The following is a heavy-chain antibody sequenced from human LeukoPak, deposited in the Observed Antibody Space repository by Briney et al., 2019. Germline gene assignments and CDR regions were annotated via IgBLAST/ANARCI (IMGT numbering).Heavy chain of an antibody. J-gene: IGHJ4*02. CDR1: GFTFDDYA. CDR2: ISWNSGSI. CDR3: AKELGYCSSTSCYDYFDY. Sequence: PGGSLRLSCAASGFTFDDYAMHWVRHAPGKGLEWVSGISWNSGSIGYADSVKGRFTISRDNAKNSLYLQMNSLRAEDTASYYCAKELGYCSSTSCYDYFDYWGQGTLVTVSS. V-gene: IGHV3-9*01. D-gene: IGHD2-2*01.